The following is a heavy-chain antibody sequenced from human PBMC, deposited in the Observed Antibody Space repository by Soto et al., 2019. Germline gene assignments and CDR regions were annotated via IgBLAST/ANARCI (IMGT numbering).Heavy chain of an antibody. Sequence: SETLSLTCTVSGGSISSYYWSWVRQPPGKGLEWIGEIYHSGSTNYNPSLKSRVTISVDKSKNQFSLKLSSVTAADTAVYYCARMTPSSGWSTRIYYYYYYGMDVWGQGTTVTVSS. CDR2: IYHSGST. CDR3: ARMTPSSGWSTRIYYYYYYGMDV. D-gene: IGHD6-19*01. CDR1: GGSISSYY. J-gene: IGHJ6*02. V-gene: IGHV4-4*02.